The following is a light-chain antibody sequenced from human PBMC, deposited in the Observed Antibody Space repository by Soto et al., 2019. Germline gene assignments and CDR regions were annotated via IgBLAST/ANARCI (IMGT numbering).Light chain of an antibody. Sequence: QSVLTQPASVSGSPGQSITIPCTGTSNDFGGYNYVSWYQQHPGKAPKLMIYDVSNRPSGVSNRFSGSKSGNTASLTISGLQAEDEADYYCSSYTSSSTSYVFGTGTKVTV. CDR1: SNDFGGYNY. CDR3: SSYTSSSTSYV. CDR2: DVS. J-gene: IGLJ1*01. V-gene: IGLV2-14*01.